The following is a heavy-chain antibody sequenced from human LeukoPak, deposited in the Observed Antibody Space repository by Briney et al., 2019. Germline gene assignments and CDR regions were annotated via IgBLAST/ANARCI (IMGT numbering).Heavy chain of an antibody. V-gene: IGHV4-59*01. CDR1: GGSFSGYY. CDR2: IYYTGST. CDR3: ASRKLGNDY. D-gene: IGHD7-27*01. J-gene: IGHJ4*02. Sequence: PSETLSLTCAVYGGSFSGYYWSWIRQSPGKGLEWIGYIYYTGSTSYNPSLRSRVTMSADTSKNQFSLKLSSVAAADTAVYYRASRKLGNDYWGQGTLVTVSS.